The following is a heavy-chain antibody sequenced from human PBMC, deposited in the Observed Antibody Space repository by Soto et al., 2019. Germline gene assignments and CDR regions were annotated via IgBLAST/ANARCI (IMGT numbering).Heavy chain of an antibody. CDR1: GYTFTSYY. V-gene: IGHV1-46*01. CDR3: ARGSSGYYKGGGYYYYGMDV. CDR2: INPSGGST. Sequence: ASVKVSCKASGYTFTSYYMHWVRQAPGQGLEWMGIINPSGGSTSYAQKFQGRVTMTRDTSTSTVYMELSSLRSEDTAVYYCARGSSGYYKGGGYYYYGMDVWGQGTTVTVSS. J-gene: IGHJ6*02. D-gene: IGHD3-22*01.